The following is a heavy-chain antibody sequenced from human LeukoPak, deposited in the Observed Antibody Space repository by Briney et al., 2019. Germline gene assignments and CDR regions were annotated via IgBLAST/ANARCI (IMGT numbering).Heavy chain of an antibody. CDR3: ARELYSSASGSLFDY. J-gene: IGHJ4*02. CDR2: ISAYNGNT. CDR1: GYTFTSYG. D-gene: IGHD6-19*01. V-gene: IGHV1-18*01. Sequence: ASVKVSCKASGYTFTSYGISWVRQAPGQGLEWMGWISAYNGNTNYAQKLQGRVTMTTDTSTSTAYMELTSLRSDDTAVYYCARELYSSASGSLFDYWGQGTLVTVSS.